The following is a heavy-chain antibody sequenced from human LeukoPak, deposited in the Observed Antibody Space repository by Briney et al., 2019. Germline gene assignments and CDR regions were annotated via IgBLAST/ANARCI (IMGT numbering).Heavy chain of an antibody. V-gene: IGHV3-11*01. J-gene: IGHJ4*02. CDR2: ISSSGSTI. Sequence: GGSLRLSCAASGFTFSDYYMSWIRQAPGKGLEWVSYISSSGSTIYYADSVKGRFTISRDNAKNSLYLQMNSLRAEDTAVYYCASYPSRDGYNFDYWGQGTLVTVSS. CDR1: GFTFSDYY. D-gene: IGHD5-24*01. CDR3: ASYPSRDGYNFDY.